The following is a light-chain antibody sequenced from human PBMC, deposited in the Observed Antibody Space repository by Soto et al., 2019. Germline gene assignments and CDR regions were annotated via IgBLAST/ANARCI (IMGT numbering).Light chain of an antibody. Sequence: QSALTQPASVSGSPGQSITISCTGTSIDVGSYNLVSWYQQHPGKAPKVMIYEGSKRPSGVSNRFSGSKSGNTASLTISGLQAEDEADYYCCSYARSSTHVVFGGGTKLTVL. CDR1: SIDVGSYNL. CDR2: EGS. J-gene: IGLJ2*01. V-gene: IGLV2-23*01. CDR3: CSYARSSTHVV.